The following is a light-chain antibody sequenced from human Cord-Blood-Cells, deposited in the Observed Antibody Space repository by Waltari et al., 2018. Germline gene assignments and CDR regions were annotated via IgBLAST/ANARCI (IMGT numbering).Light chain of an antibody. CDR3: QQDYNLIT. CDR2: GAT. CDR1: QSVSRRY. V-gene: IGKV3D-7*01. J-gene: IGKJ5*01. Sequence: EIVMTQSPATLSLSPGERATLSCRASQSVSRRYLSWYQQKPGQAPRLLIYGATTRATGIPARFSGSGSGTDFTLTISSLQPEDFAVYYCQQDYNLITFGQGTRLEIK.